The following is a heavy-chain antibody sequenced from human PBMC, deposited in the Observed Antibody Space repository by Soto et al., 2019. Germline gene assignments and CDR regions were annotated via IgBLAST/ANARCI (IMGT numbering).Heavy chain of an antibody. CDR3: ARDEGSGWYRARAFDI. J-gene: IGHJ3*02. Sequence: SETLSLTCDVSGGSITTSVLWTWVRQFPGKGLEWIGEIYHGGSTNYNPSLKSRVTISVDKSNNQFSLKLTSVTAADTAVYYCARDEGSGWYRARAFDIWGQGTTVTVSS. D-gene: IGHD6-19*01. V-gene: IGHV4-4*02. CDR2: IYHGGST. CDR1: GGSITTSVL.